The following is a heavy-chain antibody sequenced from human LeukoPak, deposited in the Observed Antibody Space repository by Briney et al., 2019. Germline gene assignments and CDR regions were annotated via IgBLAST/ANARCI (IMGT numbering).Heavy chain of an antibody. CDR2: IRYDGSNK. CDR3: TKDIRARDYYYYYGMDV. J-gene: IGHJ6*02. V-gene: IGHV3-30*02. CDR1: GFTFSSYG. Sequence: GGSLRLSCAASGFTFSSYGMHWVRQAPGKGLEWVAFIRYDGSNKYYADSVKGRFTISRDNAKNSLYLQMNSLRPEDTALYYCTKDIRARDYYYYYGMDVWGQGTTVTVSS.